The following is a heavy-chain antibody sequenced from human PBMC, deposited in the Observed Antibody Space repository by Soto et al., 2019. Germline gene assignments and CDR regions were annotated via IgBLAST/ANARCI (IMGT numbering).Heavy chain of an antibody. CDR1: GFSFKSYA. V-gene: IGHV3-23*01. J-gene: IGHJ4*02. CDR2: ISGRGDIT. Sequence: EIQLLESGGGLVERGGSLRLSCLASGFSFKSYAMSWVRQAPGKGLEWVSGISGRGDITYTADSMKERVNISRDNPKDTLFLHMKSLRADDTDVYYCAMDLGRSRWYLWCQGTMVTVSS. CDR3: AMDLGRSRWYL. D-gene: IGHD6-19*01.